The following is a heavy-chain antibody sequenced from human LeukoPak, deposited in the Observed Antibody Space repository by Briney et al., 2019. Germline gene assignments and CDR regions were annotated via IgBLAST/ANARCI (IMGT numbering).Heavy chain of an antibody. J-gene: IGHJ4*02. Sequence: SETLSLTCAVYGGSFSGYYWSWIRQPPGKGLEWIGEINHSGSTNYNPSLKSRVTISVDTSKNQSSLKLSSVTAADTAVYYCARGLYDSSGYCLFDYWGQGTLVTVSS. CDR2: INHSGST. D-gene: IGHD3-22*01. CDR3: ARGLYDSSGYCLFDY. V-gene: IGHV4-34*01. CDR1: GGSFSGYY.